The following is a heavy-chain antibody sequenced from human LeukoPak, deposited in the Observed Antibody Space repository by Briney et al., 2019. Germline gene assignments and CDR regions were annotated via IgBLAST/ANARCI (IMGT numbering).Heavy chain of an antibody. J-gene: IGHJ4*02. CDR3: ARLRGIVGATKEIDY. CDR1: GGSISSSSYY. CDR2: IYYSGST. V-gene: IGHV4-39*07. D-gene: IGHD1-26*01. Sequence: PSETLSLTCTVSGGSISSSSYYWGWIRQPPGKGLEWIGSIYYSGSTYYNPSLKSRVTISVDTSKNQFSLKLSSVTAADTAVYYCARLRGIVGATKEIDYWGQGTLVTVSS.